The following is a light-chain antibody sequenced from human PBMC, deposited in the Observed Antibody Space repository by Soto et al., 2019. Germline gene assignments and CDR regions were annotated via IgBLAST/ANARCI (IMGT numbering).Light chain of an antibody. J-gene: IGKJ4*01. Sequence: DIVMTQSPATLSVAQGERVTFSCRASQGVSRKLAWYQHKPGQAPRLLISGASTGATGIPARFSGSGSGTEFTLTISSLQTEDCAFYYCQQYHTWPITFGGGTKVEIK. CDR2: GAS. V-gene: IGKV3-15*01. CDR1: QGVSRK. CDR3: QQYHTWPIT.